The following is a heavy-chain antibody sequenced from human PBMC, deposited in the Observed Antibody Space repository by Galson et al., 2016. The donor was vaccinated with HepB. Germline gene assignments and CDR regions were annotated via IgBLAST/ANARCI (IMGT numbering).Heavy chain of an antibody. V-gene: IGHV1-18*04. Sequence: SVKVSCKASGYTLTSYGISWVRQAPGQGLEWMGWISGYNGNTNYAQKFRGRVTMTRDTSTSTAYMELRSLGSDDTAVYYCARDTTGLNDFWTGRHMDIWGKGTTVTVSS. CDR3: ARDTTGLNDFWTGRHMDI. J-gene: IGHJ6*03. CDR2: ISGYNGNT. D-gene: IGHD3/OR15-3a*01. CDR1: GYTLTSYG.